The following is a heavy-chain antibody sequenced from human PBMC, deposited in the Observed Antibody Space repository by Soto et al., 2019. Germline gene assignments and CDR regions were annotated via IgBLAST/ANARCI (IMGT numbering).Heavy chain of an antibody. D-gene: IGHD4-17*01. J-gene: IGHJ4*02. CDR3: TRPDGDYFKPRVDY. V-gene: IGHV3-73*02. CDR2: IRSNTKSYAT. Sequence: EVQLVESGGGLVQPGGSLKLSCAASGFTFSGSGMHWVRQASGKGLVWVGHIRSNTKSYATAYAASVKGRFTITRDDSKNTAYSQMNSLKTEDTAVYYCTRPDGDYFKPRVDYWGQGTLVTVSS. CDR1: GFTFSGSG.